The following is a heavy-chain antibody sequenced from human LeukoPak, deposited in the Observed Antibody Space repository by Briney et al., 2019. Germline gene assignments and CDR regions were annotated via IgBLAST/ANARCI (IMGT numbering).Heavy chain of an antibody. D-gene: IGHD3-10*01. Sequence: SVKVSCKASGGTFSSYAISWVRQAPGQGLEWMGGIIPIFGTANYAQKFQGRVTITADESTSTAYMELSSLRSEDTAVYDCARDYGSGSRLHDYWGQGTLVTVSS. CDR2: IIPIFGTA. V-gene: IGHV1-69*13. CDR1: GGTFSSYA. J-gene: IGHJ4*02. CDR3: ARDYGSGSRLHDY.